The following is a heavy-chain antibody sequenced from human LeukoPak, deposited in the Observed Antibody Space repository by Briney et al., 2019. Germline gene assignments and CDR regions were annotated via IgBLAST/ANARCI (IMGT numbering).Heavy chain of an antibody. J-gene: IGHJ2*01. CDR2: ISWNSGSI. Sequence: PGGSLRLSCAASGFTFDDYAMHWVRQAPGKGLEWVSGISWNSGSIGYADSVKGRFTISRDNAKNSLYLQMNSLRAEDTALYYCAKDHYYDSSDPPGYWYFDLWGRGTLVTVSS. D-gene: IGHD3-22*01. CDR3: AKDHYYDSSDPPGYWYFDL. CDR1: GFTFDDYA. V-gene: IGHV3-9*01.